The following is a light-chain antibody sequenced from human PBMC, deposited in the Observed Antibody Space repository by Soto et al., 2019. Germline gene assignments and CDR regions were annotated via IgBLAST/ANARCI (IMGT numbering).Light chain of an antibody. Sequence: DIQMTQSPSTLSPSVGDRVTITCRASQSISDSLAWYQQKPGKAPYLLISDASSLERGVPSRFSGSGSGTEFTLTISSMQPDDFATYYCQQLNDSPPITFGQGTRLEIK. J-gene: IGKJ5*01. CDR3: QQLNDSPPIT. V-gene: IGKV1-5*01. CDR2: DAS. CDR1: QSISDS.